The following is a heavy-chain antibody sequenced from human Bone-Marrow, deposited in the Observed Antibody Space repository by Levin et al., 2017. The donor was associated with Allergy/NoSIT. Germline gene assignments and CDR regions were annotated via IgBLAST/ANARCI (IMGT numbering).Heavy chain of an antibody. J-gene: IGHJ4*02. V-gene: IGHV3-30-3*01. Sequence: LSLTCAASGFTFSSYAMHWVRQAPGKGLEWVAVISYDGSNKYYADSVKGRFTISRDNSKNTLYLQMNSLRAEDTAVYYCARDRSITMVRGVVDYWGQGTLVTVSS. D-gene: IGHD3-10*01. CDR2: ISYDGSNK. CDR3: ARDRSITMVRGVVDY. CDR1: GFTFSSYA.